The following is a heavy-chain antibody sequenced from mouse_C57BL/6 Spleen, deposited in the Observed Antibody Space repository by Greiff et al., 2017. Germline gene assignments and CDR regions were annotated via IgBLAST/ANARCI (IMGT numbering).Heavy chain of an antibody. Sequence: QVQLQQPGAELVRPGSSVKLSCKASGYTFTSYWMHWVKQRPIQGLEWICNIDPSDSETHYNQKFKDKATLTVDKSSSTAYMQLSSLTSEDSAVYYCARGDYDGFYYAMDYWGQGTSVTVSS. V-gene: IGHV1-52*01. CDR3: ARGDYDGFYYAMDY. J-gene: IGHJ4*01. D-gene: IGHD2-4*01. CDR2: IDPSDSET. CDR1: GYTFTSYW.